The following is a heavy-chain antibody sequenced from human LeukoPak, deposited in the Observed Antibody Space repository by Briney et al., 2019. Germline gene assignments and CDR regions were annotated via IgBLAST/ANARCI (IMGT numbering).Heavy chain of an antibody. Sequence: GGSLRLSCAASGFTFSSYGMHWVRQAPGKGLEWVAVISYDGSNKYYADSVKGRFTISRDNSKNTLYLQMNSPRAEDTAVYYCAKGSLRLGELLNYFDYWGQGTLVTVSS. CDR1: GFTFSSYG. V-gene: IGHV3-30*18. J-gene: IGHJ4*02. CDR3: AKGSLRLGELLNYFDY. CDR2: ISYDGSNK. D-gene: IGHD3-16*01.